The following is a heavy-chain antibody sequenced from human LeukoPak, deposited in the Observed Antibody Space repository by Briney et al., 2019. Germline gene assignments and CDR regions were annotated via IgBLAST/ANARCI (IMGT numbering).Heavy chain of an antibody. J-gene: IGHJ4*02. CDR2: ISDRGNT. V-gene: IGHV4-4*02. D-gene: IGHD5-12*01. Sequence: SGTLSLTCGVSGGSITNTNYWTWVRQPPGKGLEWIGHISDRGNTNYNPSLKTPVTISADTSKKQVSLKLGSVTAADTAVYYCATGKGYHYYWGQGTLVTVSP. CDR3: ATGKGYHYY. CDR1: GGSITNTNY.